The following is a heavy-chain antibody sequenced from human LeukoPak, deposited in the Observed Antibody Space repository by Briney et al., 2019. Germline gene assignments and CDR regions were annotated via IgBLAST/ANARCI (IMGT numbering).Heavy chain of an antibody. J-gene: IGHJ3*02. D-gene: IGHD2-21*02. CDR3: ARVMPRAYCGGDCYPLDAFDI. CDR2: ISSSSSTI. Sequence: PGGSLRLSCAASGFTFSSYSMNWVRQAPGKGLEWVSYISSSSSTIYYADSVKGRFTISRDNAKNSLYLQMNSLRAEDTAVYYCARVMPRAYCGGDCYPLDAFDIWGQGTMVTVSS. CDR1: GFTFSSYS. V-gene: IGHV3-48*04.